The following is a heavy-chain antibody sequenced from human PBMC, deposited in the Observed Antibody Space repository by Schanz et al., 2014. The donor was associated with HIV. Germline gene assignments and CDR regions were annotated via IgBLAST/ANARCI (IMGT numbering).Heavy chain of an antibody. CDR2: ISYDGSNE. J-gene: IGHJ4*02. CDR3: AKVGRIYSTTWIDY. Sequence: LLESGGGLVQPGGSLRLSCAASGFIFRTHGMHWVRQAPGKGLEWVAVISYDGSNEYYGDSVKGRFTISRDNSKNTLYLQMNSLRREDTAVYYCAKVGRIYSTTWIDYWGQGTLVTVSS. D-gene: IGHD2-2*01. V-gene: IGHV3-30*18. CDR1: GFIFRTHG.